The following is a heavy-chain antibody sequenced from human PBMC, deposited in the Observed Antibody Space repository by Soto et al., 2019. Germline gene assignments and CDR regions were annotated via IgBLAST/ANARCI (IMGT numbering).Heavy chain of an antibody. Sequence: SVKVSCQASGGTFSSYASSRVRKAPGEGLEWLGGIIPIIGTPYYGQKFQGRVTITADEPTSTAYMQLSSLRSEDTAVYYCARDQPSNLFRRSSAHYYGMYVWGQGSTVTVSS. D-gene: IGHD3-16*02. CDR2: IIPIIGTP. J-gene: IGHJ6*02. V-gene: IGHV1-69*13. CDR3: ARDQPSNLFRRSSAHYYGMYV. CDR1: GGTFSSYA.